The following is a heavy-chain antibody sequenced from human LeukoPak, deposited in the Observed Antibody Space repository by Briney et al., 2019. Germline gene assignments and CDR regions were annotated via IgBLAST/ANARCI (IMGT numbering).Heavy chain of an antibody. CDR1: GYTFTGYY. D-gene: IGHD6-13*01. CDR2: INPNSGGT. V-gene: IGHV1-2*02. CDR3: ARRRRGSSSWYLDY. Sequence: GAPVKVSCKASGYTFTGYYMHWVRQAPGQGLEWMGWINPNSGGTNYAQKFQGRVTMTRDTSISTAYMELSRLRSDDTAVYYCARRRRGSSSWYLDYWGQGTLVTVSS. J-gene: IGHJ4*02.